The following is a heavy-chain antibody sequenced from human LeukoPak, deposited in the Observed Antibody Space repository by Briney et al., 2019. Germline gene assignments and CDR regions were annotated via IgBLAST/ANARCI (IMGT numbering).Heavy chain of an antibody. V-gene: IGHV4-34*01. CDR3: ARVESSSWYTP. J-gene: IGHJ5*02. D-gene: IGHD6-13*01. CDR1: GGFFSGYY. Sequence: PSETLSLTCAVYGGFFSGYYWSWIRQPPGKGLEWIGEINHSGSTNYNPSLKSRVTISVDTSKNQFSLNLNSVTAADTAIYYCARVESSSWYTPWGQGTLVTVSS. CDR2: INHSGST.